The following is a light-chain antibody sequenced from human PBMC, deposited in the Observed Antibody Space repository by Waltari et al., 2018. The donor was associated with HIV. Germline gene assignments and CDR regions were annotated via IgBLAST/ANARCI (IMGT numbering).Light chain of an antibody. CDR1: SPNTGNNY. J-gene: IGLJ3*02. CDR3: AAWDDSLSGPG. V-gene: IGLV1-47*01. CDR2: RSN. Sequence: QSVLTQPPSASGTPGQRATISCSGSSPNTGNNYVYWYHQLPGTPPKLLIYRSNQRPSGVPDRFSGSRSGTSASRAISGLRSEDEADYYCAAWDDSLSGPGFGGGTKLTVL.